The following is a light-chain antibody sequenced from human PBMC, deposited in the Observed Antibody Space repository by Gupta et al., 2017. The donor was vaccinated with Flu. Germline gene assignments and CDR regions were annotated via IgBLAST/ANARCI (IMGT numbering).Light chain of an antibody. CDR2: GAS. CDR3: QQYKSYPLT. J-gene: IGKJ4*01. V-gene: IGKV1-16*02. Sequence: IQMTQSPSSLSASVGDRVTITCRASQYINNDLAWFQQKPGKAPESLIYGASSLQSGVPSNFSGSGSGTDFTLTITSLQPEDFATYYCQQYKSYPLTFGGGTKVEIK. CDR1: QYINND.